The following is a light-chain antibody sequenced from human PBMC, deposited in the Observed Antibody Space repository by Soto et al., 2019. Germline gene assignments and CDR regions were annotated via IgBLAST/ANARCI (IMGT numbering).Light chain of an antibody. CDR2: EGS. V-gene: IGLV2-14*01. J-gene: IGLJ1*01. CDR3: SSYTNSSFYG. CDR1: SSDVGGYNY. Sequence: QSGLALPGPGGGSRGHAITISCTGTSSDVGGYNYVAWYQQHPGKAPKRMSYEGSERPSGVSNRFSGSKSCNTASLTISGPQAEDQADYSCSSYTNSSFYGFRTGTQVTVL.